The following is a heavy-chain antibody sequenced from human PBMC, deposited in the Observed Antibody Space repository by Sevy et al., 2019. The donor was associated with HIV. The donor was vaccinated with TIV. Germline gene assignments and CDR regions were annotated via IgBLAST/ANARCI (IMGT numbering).Heavy chain of an antibody. CDR3: AREKSCGGDCYYFDY. CDR1: EFTFDDYG. J-gene: IGHJ4*01. D-gene: IGHD2-21*02. V-gene: IGHV3-20*04. Sequence: GGSLRLSCAASEFTFDDYGMSWVRQAPGKGLGWVSAIIWNGGATSYADSVKGRFSISRDNTKNSLYLQMNSLRAEDTAFYFCAREKSCGGDCYYFDYWGHGTLVTVSS. CDR2: IIWNGGAT.